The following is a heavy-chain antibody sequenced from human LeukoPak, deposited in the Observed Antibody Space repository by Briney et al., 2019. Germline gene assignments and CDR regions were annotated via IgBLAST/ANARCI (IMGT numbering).Heavy chain of an antibody. CDR1: GFSFSAYG. Sequence: GGSLRLSCAASGFSFSAYGVHWVRQAPGKGLEWVAVIWYDGSSKDYADSVKGRFTFSSDNSKNTLYLQMNSLTVEDTAVYYCARSQSSSLIDYWGQGTLVTVSS. J-gene: IGHJ4*02. D-gene: IGHD6-13*01. V-gene: IGHV3-33*01. CDR3: ARSQSSSLIDY. CDR2: IWYDGSSK.